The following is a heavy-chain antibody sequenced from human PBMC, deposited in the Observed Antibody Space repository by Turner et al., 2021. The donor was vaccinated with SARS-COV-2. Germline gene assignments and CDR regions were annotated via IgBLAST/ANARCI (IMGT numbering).Heavy chain of an antibody. CDR1: GGSISSGGYY. Sequence: QVQLQESGPVLVKPSQTLSLTCTVSGGSISSGGYYWSWIRQHPGKGLEWIGYIYNSGNTYYTPSLKSRVTISVDSSKNQFSLKLSSVTAADTAVYFCARSSTSSNRFDYWGQGTLVTVSS. J-gene: IGHJ4*02. CDR2: IYNSGNT. V-gene: IGHV4-31*03. D-gene: IGHD6-13*01. CDR3: ARSSTSSNRFDY.